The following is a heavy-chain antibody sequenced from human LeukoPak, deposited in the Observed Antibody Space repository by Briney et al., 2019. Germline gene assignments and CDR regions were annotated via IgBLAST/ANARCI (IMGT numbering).Heavy chain of an antibody. Sequence: PSETLSLTCTVSGGSISSSSYYWGWIRQPPGKGLEWIGSIYYSGSTYYNPSLKSRVTISVHTSKNQFSLKLSSVTAADTVVYYCAGLSGIAVAGTGYMDVCGKGTTVTVSS. CDR2: IYYSGST. J-gene: IGHJ6*03. CDR1: GGSISSSSYY. D-gene: IGHD6-19*01. CDR3: AGLSGIAVAGTGYMDV. V-gene: IGHV4-39*01.